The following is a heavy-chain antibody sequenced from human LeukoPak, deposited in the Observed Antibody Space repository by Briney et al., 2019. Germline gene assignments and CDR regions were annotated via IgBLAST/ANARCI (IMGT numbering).Heavy chain of an antibody. J-gene: IGHJ5*02. D-gene: IGHD1-1*01. Sequence: SETLSLTCTVSGGSISSYYWSWIRQPAGKGLEWIGEINHSGSTNYNPSLKSRVTIPVDTSKNQFSLKLSSVTAADTAVYYCATRTQTGTGPEVNWFDPWGQGTLVTVSS. V-gene: IGHV4-34*01. CDR1: GGSISSYY. CDR2: INHSGST. CDR3: ATRTQTGTGPEVNWFDP.